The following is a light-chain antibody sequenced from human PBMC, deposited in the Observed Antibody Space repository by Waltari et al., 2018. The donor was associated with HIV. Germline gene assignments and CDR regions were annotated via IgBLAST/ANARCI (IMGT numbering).Light chain of an antibody. V-gene: IGLV2-14*01. CDR1: PRDISDFHF. CDR3: SSYSARGFVV. Sequence: HSALTQPASVSGSPGQSLTISCTGPPRDISDFHFVSWYQQSPGRAPKLIIFEVYSRPSGISDRFSGSKSGVTASLTISALRAEDEADYFCSSYSARGFVVFGGGTKVTVL. J-gene: IGLJ3*02. CDR2: EVY.